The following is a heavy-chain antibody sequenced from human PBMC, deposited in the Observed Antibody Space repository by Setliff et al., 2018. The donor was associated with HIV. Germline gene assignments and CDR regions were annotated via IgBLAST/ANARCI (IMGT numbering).Heavy chain of an antibody. CDR1: GSPISSDYY. D-gene: IGHD6-13*01. V-gene: IGHV4-38-2*02. Sequence: ETLSLTCTVSGSPISSDYYWGWLRQSPGKGPEWIGSIHHSGGAYYNPSLRSRVTMSVDTSKNQLSLRLTSMTAADAAVYCCARPYISSSLSTPFDNWGQGTLVTVSS. CDR3: ARPYISSSLSTPFDN. J-gene: IGHJ4*02. CDR2: IHHSGGA.